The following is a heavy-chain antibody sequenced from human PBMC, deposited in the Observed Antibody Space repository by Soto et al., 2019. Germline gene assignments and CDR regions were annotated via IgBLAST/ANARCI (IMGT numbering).Heavy chain of an antibody. CDR3: AIQGPTVTFHF. V-gene: IGHV5-51*01. J-gene: IGHJ4*02. Sequence: GESLKISCQASGYTFSDYWIGWVRQMPGKGLEWMGIIYPEYSETKYRPSFQGHVIMSVDKSINTAYLQWSSLKASDTAMYYCAIQGPTVTFHFCGQGTPVTVS. CDR2: IYPEYSET. CDR1: GYTFSDYW. D-gene: IGHD4-4*01.